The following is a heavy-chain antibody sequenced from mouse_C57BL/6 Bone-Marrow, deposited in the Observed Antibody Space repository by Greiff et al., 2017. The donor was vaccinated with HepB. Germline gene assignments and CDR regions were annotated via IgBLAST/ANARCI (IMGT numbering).Heavy chain of an antibody. CDR3: ARCGSSGYYAMDY. CDR1: GFTFTSYW. J-gene: IGHJ4*01. Sequence: QVQLQQPGAELVKPGASVKLSCKASGFTFTSYWMQWVKQRPGQGLEWIGEIDPSDSYTNYNQKFKGKATLTVDTSSSTAYMQLSSLTSEDSAVYYCARCGSSGYYAMDYWGQGTSVTVSS. CDR2: IDPSDSYT. D-gene: IGHD3-2*02. V-gene: IGHV1-50*01.